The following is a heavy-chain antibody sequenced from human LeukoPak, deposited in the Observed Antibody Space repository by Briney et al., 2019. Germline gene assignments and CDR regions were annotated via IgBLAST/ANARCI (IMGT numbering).Heavy chain of an antibody. D-gene: IGHD2-21*02. CDR3: ALAFGLTFSDIPSPWYFAR. J-gene: IGHJ2*01. V-gene: IGHV3-7*01. CDR1: GFTFSSYW. CDR2: INQDGSET. Sequence: GGSLRLSCAASGFTFSSYWMSWVRQAPGKGLEWVANINQDGSETYYVDSLRGRFTISRDNAKKSLYLQIDGLRAEDTAVYYCALAFGLTFSDIPSPWYFARWGRGNLVTVSS.